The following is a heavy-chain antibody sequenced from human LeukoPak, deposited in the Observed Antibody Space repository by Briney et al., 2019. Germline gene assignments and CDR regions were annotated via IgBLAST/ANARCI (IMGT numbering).Heavy chain of an antibody. Sequence: SQTLSLTCAVSGGSISSYYWSWIRQPPGKGLEWIGYIYYSGSTNYNPSLKSRVTISVDTSKNQFSLKLSSVTAADTAVYYCARVGSRDGYNLGIWAFDIWGQGTMVTVSS. CDR2: IYYSGST. J-gene: IGHJ3*02. CDR3: ARVGSRDGYNLGIWAFDI. D-gene: IGHD5-24*01. CDR1: GGSISSYY. V-gene: IGHV4-59*01.